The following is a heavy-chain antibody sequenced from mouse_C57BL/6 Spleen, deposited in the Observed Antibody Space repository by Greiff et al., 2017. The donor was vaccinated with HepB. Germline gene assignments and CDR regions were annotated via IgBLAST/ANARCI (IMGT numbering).Heavy chain of an antibody. CDR3: GRQWETTQAAMDY. V-gene: IGHV1-50*01. CDR2: IDPSDSYT. D-gene: IGHD6-1*01. Sequence: QVHVQQPGAELVKPGASVKLSCKASGYTFTSYWMQWVKQRPGQGLEWIGEIDPSDSYTNYNQKFKGKATLTVDTSSSTAYMQLSSLTSEDSAVYCCGRQWETTQAAMDYWGQGTSVTVSS. CDR1: GYTFTSYW. J-gene: IGHJ4*01.